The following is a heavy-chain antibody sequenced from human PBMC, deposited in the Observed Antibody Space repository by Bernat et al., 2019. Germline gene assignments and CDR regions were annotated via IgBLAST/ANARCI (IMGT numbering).Heavy chain of an antibody. J-gene: IGHJ3*02. CDR3: ARGARDIAAPHHDAFDI. CDR1: GFTFSSYE. Sequence: EVQLVESGGGLAQPGGSLRLSCAASGFTFSSYEMNWVRQAPGKGLEWVSYISSSGSTIYYADSVKGRFTISRDNAKNSLYLQMNSLRAEDTAVYYCARGARDIAAPHHDAFDIWGQGTMVTVSS. V-gene: IGHV3-48*03. D-gene: IGHD6-6*01. CDR2: ISSSGSTI.